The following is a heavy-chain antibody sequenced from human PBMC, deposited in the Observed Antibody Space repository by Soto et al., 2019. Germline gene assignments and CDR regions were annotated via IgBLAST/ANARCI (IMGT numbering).Heavy chain of an antibody. CDR2: IYYSGST. CDR1: GGSISSSRCY. CDR3: ARLTGTDYYYYMDV. V-gene: IGHV4-39*01. J-gene: IGHJ6*03. Sequence: QLQLQESGPGLVKPSETLSLTCTVSGGSISSSRCYWGWIRQPPGKGLEWVGSIYYSGSTYYNPSLKSRVTISVDTSKNQLSLMLSSVTAADTAVYYCARLTGTDYYYYMDVWGKGTTVTASS. D-gene: IGHD1-20*01.